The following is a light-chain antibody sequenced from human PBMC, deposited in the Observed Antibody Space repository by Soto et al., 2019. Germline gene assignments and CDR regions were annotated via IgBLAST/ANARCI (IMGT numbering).Light chain of an antibody. CDR2: ATS. J-gene: IGKJ1*01. CDR1: QGIGSY. V-gene: IGKV1-27*01. CDR3: QQYNSYSWT. Sequence: MSQSPSSLSASEGDRVTITCRASQGIGSYLAWYQQKSGKAPKLLLYATSTLQSGVPSRFSGSGSETDFTLTISSLQPDDFATYYCQQYNSYSWTFGQGTKVDIK.